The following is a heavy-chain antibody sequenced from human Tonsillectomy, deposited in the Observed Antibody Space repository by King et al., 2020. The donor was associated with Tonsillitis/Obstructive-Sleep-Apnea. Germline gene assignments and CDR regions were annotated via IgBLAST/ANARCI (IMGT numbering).Heavy chain of an antibody. V-gene: IGHV1-8*01. CDR3: ARINTGH. D-gene: IGHD1-1*01. CDR1: GYTFTSYD. J-gene: IGHJ4*02. CDR2: INPNSGDT. Sequence: VKLVQSGAEVEKPGASVKVSCRASGYTFTSYDINWVRQATGQGLEWMGYINPNSGDTDYAQKFQGRVTMTRDTSISTVYMELSSLTSEDTAVYYCARINTGHWGQGTLVTVSS.